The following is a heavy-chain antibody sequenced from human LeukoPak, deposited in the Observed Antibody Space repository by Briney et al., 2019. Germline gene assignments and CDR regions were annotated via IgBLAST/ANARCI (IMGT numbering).Heavy chain of an antibody. Sequence: PSQTLSLTCTVSGGSISSGGYYWSWIRQPAGKGLEWIGRIYTSGSTNYNPSLKSRVTMSVDTSKNQFSLKLSSVTAADTAVYYCARDGGKYRYYYYYMDVWGKGTTVTVSS. CDR2: IYTSGST. CDR3: ARDGGKYRYYYYYMDV. J-gene: IGHJ6*03. D-gene: IGHD4-23*01. CDR1: GGSISSGGYY. V-gene: IGHV4-61*02.